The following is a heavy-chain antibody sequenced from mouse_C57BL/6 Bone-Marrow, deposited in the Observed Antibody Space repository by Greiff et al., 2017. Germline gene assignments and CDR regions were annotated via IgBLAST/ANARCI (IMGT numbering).Heavy chain of an antibody. CDR3: AREGVAFDY. CDR1: GYTFTSYW. V-gene: IGHV1-61*01. CDR2: IYPSDSET. J-gene: IGHJ2*01. D-gene: IGHD1-1*02. Sequence: QVQLQQPGAELVRPGSSVKLSCKASGYTFTSYWMDWVKQSPGQGLEWIGNIYPSDSETPYNQKFKDKATLTVDKSSSTAYMQLSSLTSEDSAVYYCAREGVAFDYWGQGTTLTVSS.